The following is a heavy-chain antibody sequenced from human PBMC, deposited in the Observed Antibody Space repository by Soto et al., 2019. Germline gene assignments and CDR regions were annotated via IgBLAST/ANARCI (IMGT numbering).Heavy chain of an antibody. V-gene: IGHV1-69*14. CDR3: ARETVKGAIADY. CDR2: IIPLFGKA. CDR1: GGTLNTYL. D-gene: IGHD1-26*01. J-gene: IGHJ4*02. Sequence: QVQLVQSGAEVKKPGSSVKVSCKASGGTLNTYLITWVRQAPGQGLEWLGGIIPLFGKANYAQKFQGRVTITADKTTYTAYLDLTSLRSDDTVIYYCARETVKGAIADYWGQGTLLTVSS.